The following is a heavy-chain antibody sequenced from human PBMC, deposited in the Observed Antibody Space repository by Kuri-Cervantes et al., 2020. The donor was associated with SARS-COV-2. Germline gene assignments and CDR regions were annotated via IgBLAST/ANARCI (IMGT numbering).Heavy chain of an antibody. CDR1: GHALTNYW. D-gene: IGHD4-17*01. Sequence: KVSCKASGHALTNYWIGWVRQMPGKGLEWVGIIYPGDSDTRYSPSFQGQVTISADKSIPTAYLQWSSLKASDTAIYYCASRGTTVPAGNYWGQGTLVTVSS. CDR2: IYPGDSDT. J-gene: IGHJ4*02. CDR3: ASRGTTVPAGNY. V-gene: IGHV5-51*01.